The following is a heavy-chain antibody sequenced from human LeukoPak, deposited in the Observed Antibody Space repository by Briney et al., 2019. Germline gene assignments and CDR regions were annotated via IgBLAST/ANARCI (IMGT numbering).Heavy chain of an antibody. D-gene: IGHD2-8*02. V-gene: IGHV3-21*01. CDR1: GFTFSSYS. CDR2: ISSSSGYI. J-gene: IGHJ6*02. CDR3: AKGGYCSGGVCYDDYGMDV. Sequence: GGSLRLSCAASGFTFSSYSMNWVRQAPGKGLEWVSSISSSSGYIYYADSVKGRFTISRDNSKNTLYVQMNSLRAEDTAVYYCAKGGYCSGGVCYDDYGMDVWGQGTTVTVSS.